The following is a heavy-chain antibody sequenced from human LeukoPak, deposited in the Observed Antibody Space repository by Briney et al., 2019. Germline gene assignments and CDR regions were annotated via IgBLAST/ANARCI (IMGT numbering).Heavy chain of an antibody. CDR2: FDPEDGET. Sequence: ASVKVSCKVSGYTLTELSMHWVRQAPGKGLEWMGGFDPEDGETIYAQKFQGRVTMTEDTSTDTAYMEQSSLRSEDTAVYYCATDRGYPNPGPFDPWGQGTLVTVSS. D-gene: IGHD5-12*01. CDR3: ATDRGYPNPGPFDP. V-gene: IGHV1-24*01. J-gene: IGHJ5*02. CDR1: GYTLTELS.